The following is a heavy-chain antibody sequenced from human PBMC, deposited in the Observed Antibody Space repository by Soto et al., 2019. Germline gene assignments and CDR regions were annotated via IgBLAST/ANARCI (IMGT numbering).Heavy chain of an antibody. CDR1: GFTFSSYA. V-gene: IGHV3-23*01. D-gene: IGHD2-15*01. CDR3: AKRRGAGGHFDY. CDR2: VSIGGST. Sequence: GGSPRLSCAASGFTFSSYAMGWVRQGPGKGLEWVAVVSIGGSTHYADSVRGRFTISRDNPKNTLSLQMNSLTAEDTAVYFCAKRRGAGGHFDYWGQGALVTVYS. J-gene: IGHJ4*02.